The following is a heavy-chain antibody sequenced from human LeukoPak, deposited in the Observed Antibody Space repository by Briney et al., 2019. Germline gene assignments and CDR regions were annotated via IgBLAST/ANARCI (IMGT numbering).Heavy chain of an antibody. CDR3: ARGRYCTDGSCSFDY. J-gene: IGHJ4*02. CDR1: GYSISSGYY. Sequence: SETLSLTCTVSGYSISSGYYWGWIRQPPGKGLEWIGSIYYSGSTYYNPSLKSRVTISVDTSKNQFSLKLSSVTAADTAVYYCARGRYCTDGSCSFDYWGQGTLVTVSS. V-gene: IGHV4-38-2*02. CDR2: IYYSGST. D-gene: IGHD2-15*01.